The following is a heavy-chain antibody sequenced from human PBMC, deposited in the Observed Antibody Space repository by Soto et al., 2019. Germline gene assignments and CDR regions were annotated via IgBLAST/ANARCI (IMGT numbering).Heavy chain of an antibody. Sequence: ASVKVSCKASGYTFTSYAIHWVRQAPGQGLEWMGWINAGNGNTKYSQNFQGRVTITRDTSASTAYMELSSLRSEDTAVYYCARVFLAFYYDSSGFSPFDYWGQGTLVTVSS. V-gene: IGHV1-3*01. J-gene: IGHJ4*02. CDR1: GYTFTSYA. CDR3: ARVFLAFYYDSSGFSPFDY. CDR2: INAGNGNT. D-gene: IGHD3-22*01.